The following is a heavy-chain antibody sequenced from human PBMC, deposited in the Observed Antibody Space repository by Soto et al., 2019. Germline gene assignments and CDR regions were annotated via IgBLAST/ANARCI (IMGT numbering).Heavy chain of an antibody. Sequence: GGSLRLSCAASGFTFSSYAMSWVRPAAGKGLEWVSAISGSGGSTYYADSVKGRFTISRDNSKNTLYLQMNSLRAEDTAVYYCAKGRYYDSSDYLDYWGRGTLVTVSS. V-gene: IGHV3-23*01. CDR3: AKGRYYDSSDYLDY. D-gene: IGHD3-22*01. CDR2: ISGSGGST. J-gene: IGHJ4*02. CDR1: GFTFSSYA.